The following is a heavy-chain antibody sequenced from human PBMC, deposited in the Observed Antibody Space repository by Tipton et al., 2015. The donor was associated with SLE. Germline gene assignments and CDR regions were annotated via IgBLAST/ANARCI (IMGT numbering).Heavy chain of an antibody. J-gene: IGHJ4*02. CDR1: GFTFSSYS. D-gene: IGHD2-2*01. CDR2: ISSSCSTI. Sequence: SLRLSCAASGFTFSSYSMNWVRQAPGKGLEWVSYISSSCSTIYYADSVKGRFTISRDNAKNSLYLQMNSLRAEDTAVYYCASLVVVPAATGDYWGQGTLVTVSS. CDR3: ASLVVVPAATGDY. V-gene: IGHV3-48*01.